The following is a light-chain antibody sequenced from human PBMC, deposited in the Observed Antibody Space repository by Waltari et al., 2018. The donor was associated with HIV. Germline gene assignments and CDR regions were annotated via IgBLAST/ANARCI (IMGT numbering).Light chain of an antibody. CDR1: RSNIGANF. J-gene: IGLJ3*02. Sequence: QSVLTQPPSTSGTPGQRVTISCSRNRSNIGANFVSWYQQVPGMAPKFLIYRVNERPSGGPDRFSGSKSGTSASLAISRLRAEDEADYFCAAWDDSLNGVVFGAGTKLTVL. CDR3: AAWDDSLNGVV. V-gene: IGLV1-47*01. CDR2: RVN.